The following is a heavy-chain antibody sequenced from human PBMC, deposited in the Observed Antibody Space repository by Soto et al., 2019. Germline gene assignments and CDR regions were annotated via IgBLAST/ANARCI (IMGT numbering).Heavy chain of an antibody. V-gene: IGHV3-23*01. J-gene: IGHJ4*02. CDR3: AKDDSGYADFDY. D-gene: IGHD5-12*01. CDR2: ISGSGGGT. CDR1: GFTFSTYA. Sequence: EVQLLESGGRLVQPVGSLRLSCAASGFTFSTYAMTWVRQAPGKGLEWVSAISGSGGGTYYADSVKGRFTISRDNSKNTLYLHMNSLRAEDTAVYYCAKDDSGYADFDYWGQGTLVTVSS.